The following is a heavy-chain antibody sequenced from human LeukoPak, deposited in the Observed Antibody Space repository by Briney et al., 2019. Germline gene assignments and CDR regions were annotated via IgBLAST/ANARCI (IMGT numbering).Heavy chain of an antibody. CDR1: GFTFSDYY. V-gene: IGHV3-11*04. CDR2: ISSSGSSI. CDR3: AAGAVAFIDY. D-gene: IGHD2-21*01. J-gene: IGHJ4*02. Sequence: GGSLRLSCAASGFTFSDYYMSWIRQAPGKGLEWVSYISSSGSSIHYADSVKGRFSISRDNAKNSLYLQMNSLRAEDTAVYYCAAGAVAFIDYWGQGTLVTVSS.